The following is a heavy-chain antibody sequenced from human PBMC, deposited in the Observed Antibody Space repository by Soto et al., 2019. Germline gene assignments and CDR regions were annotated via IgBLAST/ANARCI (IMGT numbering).Heavy chain of an antibody. V-gene: IGHV4-4*07. CDR2: VYYVGNP. CDR1: GGSVISYY. D-gene: IGHD1-26*01. J-gene: IGHJ5*02. CDR3: ARDPSGHPPLYRFDP. Sequence: SETLSLTCTAFGGSVISYYWRWIRQPAGKGLELIGRVYYVGNPNYNPSLESRVTISADTSKNQFYLKLSSVTAADTAVYYCARDPSGHPPLYRFDPCGQGTLVTVS.